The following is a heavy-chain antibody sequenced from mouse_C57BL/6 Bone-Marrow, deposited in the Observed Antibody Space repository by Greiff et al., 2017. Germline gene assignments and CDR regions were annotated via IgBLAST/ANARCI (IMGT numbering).Heavy chain of an antibody. V-gene: IGHV5-4*03. J-gene: IGHJ3*01. CDR3: ARVRAGRGFAF. D-gene: IGHD4-1*01. Sequence: DVKLVESGGGLVKPGGSLKLSCAASGFTFSSYAMSWVRQTPEKRLEWVATISDGGSYTNYPDNLKGRFTLSRDNAKNNPYLQMSQLKSEDAAMYYCARVRAGRGFAFGGQGTGVTVSA. CDR2: ISDGGSYT. CDR1: GFTFSSYA.